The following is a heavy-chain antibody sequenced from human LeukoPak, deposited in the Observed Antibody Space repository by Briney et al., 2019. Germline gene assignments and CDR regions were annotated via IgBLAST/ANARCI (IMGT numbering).Heavy chain of an antibody. CDR3: ARENYCTNGVCWAFDP. CDR1: GGSISSSDYY. V-gene: IGHV4-39*07. CDR2: IYYTGST. D-gene: IGHD2-8*01. J-gene: IGHJ5*02. Sequence: PSETLSLTCTVSGGSISSSDYYWGWIRQPPGKGLEWIGNIYYTGSTSYNSSLKSRVTISIDTSKNQFSLQLSSVTAADTVVYFCARENYCTNGVCWAFDPWGQGTLVTVSS.